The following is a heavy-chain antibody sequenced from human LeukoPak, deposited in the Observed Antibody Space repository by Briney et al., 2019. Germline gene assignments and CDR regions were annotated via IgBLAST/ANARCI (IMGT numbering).Heavy chain of an antibody. V-gene: IGHV3-21*01. CDR1: GFTFSTNS. J-gene: IGHJ3*02. D-gene: IGHD3-16*02. CDR3: ARVYDYFWWSYRYTGAFDI. Sequence: GGCLRLSCAASGFTFSTNSTNWARHAPGNGMEWVSSIISSSTYIYYAYRVKCRFTMSRDNTKNSLYLHMYSLRAELTALLHCARVYDYFWWSYRYTGAFDIWGQGTMVTVSS. CDR2: IISSSTYI.